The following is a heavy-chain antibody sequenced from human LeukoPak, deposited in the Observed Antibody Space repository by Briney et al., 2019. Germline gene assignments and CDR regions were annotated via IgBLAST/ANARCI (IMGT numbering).Heavy chain of an antibody. V-gene: IGHV4-39*07. J-gene: IGHJ4*02. D-gene: IGHD3-10*01. CDR3: ARGFGELYGPGKFDY. CDR2: IYYSGST. CDR1: GGSISSSSYY. Sequence: SETLSLTCTVSGGSISSSSYYWGWIRQPPGKGLEWIGSIYYSGSTNYNPSLKSRVTISLDTSKNQFSLNLNSVTAADTAAYYCARGFGELYGPGKFDYWGQGILVTVSS.